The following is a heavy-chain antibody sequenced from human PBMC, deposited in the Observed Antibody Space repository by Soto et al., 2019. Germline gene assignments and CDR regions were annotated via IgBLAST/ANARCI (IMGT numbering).Heavy chain of an antibody. Sequence: SVKVSCKASGYTFTSYGISWVRQAPGQGLEWMGGIIPIFGTANYAQKFQGRVTITADESTSTAYMELSSLRSEDTAVYYCARAIRYYDFWRGFARYYYYGMDVWGQGTTVTVSS. CDR1: GYTFTSYG. CDR3: ARAIRYYDFWRGFARYYYYGMDV. CDR2: IIPIFGTA. J-gene: IGHJ6*02. V-gene: IGHV1-69*13. D-gene: IGHD3-3*01.